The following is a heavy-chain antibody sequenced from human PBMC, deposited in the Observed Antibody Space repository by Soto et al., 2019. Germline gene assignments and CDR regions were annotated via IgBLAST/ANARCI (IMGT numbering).Heavy chain of an antibody. CDR3: ARDGIDTTGSTSY. CDR1: GGTFSSYT. D-gene: IGHD1-1*01. V-gene: IGHV1-69*02. Sequence: QVQLVQSGAEVKKPGSSVKVSCKASGGTFSSYTISWVRQAPGQGLEWMGRIIPILGIANYAQKFQGRVTITADKSTSTAYMERSSLRSEDTAVYYGARDGIDTTGSTSYWGQGTLVTVSS. J-gene: IGHJ4*02. CDR2: IIPILGIA.